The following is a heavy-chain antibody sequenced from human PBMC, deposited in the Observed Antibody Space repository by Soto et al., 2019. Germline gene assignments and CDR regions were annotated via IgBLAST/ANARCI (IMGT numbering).Heavy chain of an antibody. CDR2: IIGSGVIT. Sequence: GGSLRLSCAASGFTFSSYAMIWVRQAPGKGLEWVSAIIGSGVITYYADSVKGRFTISRDNSKNTLYLQMNSLRAEDTAVYYCAKGTSRTTTVSWFDPWGQGTLVTVSS. CDR3: AKGTSRTTTVSWFDP. J-gene: IGHJ5*02. D-gene: IGHD4-4*01. CDR1: GFTFSSYA. V-gene: IGHV3-23*01.